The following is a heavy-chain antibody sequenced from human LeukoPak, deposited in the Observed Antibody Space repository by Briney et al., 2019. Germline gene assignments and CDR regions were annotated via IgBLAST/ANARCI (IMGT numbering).Heavy chain of an antibody. D-gene: IGHD3-22*01. CDR1: GGSITSYY. CDR2: IYYSGSA. Sequence: SGTLSLTCTVSGGSITSYYWNWTRQPPGKGLEWIGYIYYSGSANYNPSLRSRVTISVGTSKNQFSLKLNSVTAADSAVYYCARLSVSYYYDSRGFTPYFDNWGQGTLVTVSS. J-gene: IGHJ4*02. CDR3: ARLSVSYYYDSRGFTPYFDN. V-gene: IGHV4-59*08.